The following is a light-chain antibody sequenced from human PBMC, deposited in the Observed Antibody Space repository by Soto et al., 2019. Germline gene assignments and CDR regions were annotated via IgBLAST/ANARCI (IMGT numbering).Light chain of an antibody. J-gene: IGKJ1*01. CDR1: QSISNW. Sequence: EIQKTQAPSTLSTTVGDRVTITCRASQSISNWLAWYQQKPGTAPNLLIYKASTLQSGVPSRFSGSGSGTEFTLTISSLKHDDSATYYCQEYSDIWTCGQGTKVAIK. CDR2: KAS. V-gene: IGKV1-5*03. CDR3: QEYSDIWT.